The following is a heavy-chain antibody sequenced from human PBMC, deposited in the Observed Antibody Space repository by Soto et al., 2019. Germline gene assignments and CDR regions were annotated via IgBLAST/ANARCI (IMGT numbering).Heavy chain of an antibody. CDR3: AKGGYSYGKYYYYYYGMDV. J-gene: IGHJ6*02. CDR1: GFSFSSYA. CDR2: ISGSGGST. V-gene: IGHV3-23*01. Sequence: SLRVACAASGFSFSSYAMSWVRQAPGKGLEWVSAISGSGGSTYYADSVKGRFTISRDNSKNTLYLQMNSLRAEDTAVYYCAKGGYSYGKYYYYYYGMDVWGQGTTVTVS. D-gene: IGHD5-18*01.